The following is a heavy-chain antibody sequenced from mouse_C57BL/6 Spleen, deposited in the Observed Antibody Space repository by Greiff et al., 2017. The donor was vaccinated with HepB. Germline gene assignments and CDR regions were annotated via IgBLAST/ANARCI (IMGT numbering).Heavy chain of an antibody. CDR3: ASSYDYAMDY. Sequence: EVQLVESGGGLVKPGGSLKLSCAASGFTFSDYGMHWVRQAPEKGLEWVAYISSGRSTIYYADTVKGRFTISRDNATNTLFLQMTSLRSEDTAMYYWASSYDYAMDYWGKGTSVTVSS. J-gene: IGHJ4*01. CDR1: GFTFSDYG. V-gene: IGHV5-17*01. CDR2: ISSGRSTI. D-gene: IGHD1-1*01.